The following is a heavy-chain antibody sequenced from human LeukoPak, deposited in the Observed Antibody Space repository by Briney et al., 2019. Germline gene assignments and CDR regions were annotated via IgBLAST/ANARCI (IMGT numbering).Heavy chain of an antibody. CDR2: IHPSGGST. J-gene: IGHJ4*02. V-gene: IGHV1-46*01. CDR1: GYSFTSYY. D-gene: IGHD2-8*01. CDR3: ARAFTSGRRFDY. Sequence: ASVKVSCKPSGYSFTSYYIHWVRPAPGQGLAWMGIIHPSGGSTSCAQKFQDRVTMTRDTSTSTVYMEPSSLSSEDTAVHYCARAFTSGRRFDYWGQGTLVTISS.